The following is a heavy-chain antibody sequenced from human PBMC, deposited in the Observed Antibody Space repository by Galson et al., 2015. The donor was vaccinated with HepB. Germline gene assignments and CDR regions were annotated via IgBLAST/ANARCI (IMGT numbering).Heavy chain of an antibody. Sequence: SVKVSCKASGYTFTGYYMHWVRQAPGQGLEWMGRINPNSGGTNYAQKFQGRVTMTRDTSISTAYMELSRLRSDDTAVYYCAGPDIVVVPAAPSNYYYYYGMDVWGQGTTVTVSS. CDR3: AGPDIVVVPAAPSNYYYYYGMDV. J-gene: IGHJ6*02. CDR2: INPNSGGT. CDR1: GYTFTGYY. D-gene: IGHD2-2*01. V-gene: IGHV1-2*06.